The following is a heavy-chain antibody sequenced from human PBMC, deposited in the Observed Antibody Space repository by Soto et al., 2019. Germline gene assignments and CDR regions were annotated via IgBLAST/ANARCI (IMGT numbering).Heavy chain of an antibody. V-gene: IGHV3-21*04. J-gene: IGHJ4*02. CDR2: ISSSRTYI. CDR3: ARGGREITRLFDY. Sequence: EVQLVESGGDLVKPGGSLRLSCADSGFTFSSYSMNWVRQAPGKGLEWVSSISSSRTYIYYADSVKGRFTISRDNVKNSLYLQMNSLIAEDTAVYYSARGGREITRLFDYWGQGTLVTVSS. CDR1: GFTFSSYS. D-gene: IGHD3-10*01.